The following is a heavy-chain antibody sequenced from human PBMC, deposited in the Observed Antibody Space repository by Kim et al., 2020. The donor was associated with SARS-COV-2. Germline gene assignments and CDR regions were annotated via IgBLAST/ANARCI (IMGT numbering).Heavy chain of an antibody. Sequence: GGSLRLSCAASGFTFSSYSMNWVRQAPGKGLEWVSYISSSSSTIYYEDSVKGRFTISRDNAKNSLYLQMNSLRDEDTAVYYCAREPYDFWSGSNPWYYGMDVWGQGTTVTVSS. CDR2: ISSSSSTI. CDR3: AREPYDFWSGSNPWYYGMDV. J-gene: IGHJ6*02. V-gene: IGHV3-48*02. D-gene: IGHD3-3*01. CDR1: GFTFSSYS.